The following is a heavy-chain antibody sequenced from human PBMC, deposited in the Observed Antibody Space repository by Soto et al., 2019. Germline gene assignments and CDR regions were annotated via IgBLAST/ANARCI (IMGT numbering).Heavy chain of an antibody. J-gene: IGHJ5*02. Sequence: QVQLQESGPGLVKPSETLSLTCTVSGDSISSYYWSWIRQPPGKGLEWIGYIYYSGSTNYNPSLKSRVTISIDTSKNQFSLKLTSVTAADTAVYFCARGGGLFNSWGQGTLAAVSS. CDR3: ARGGGLFNS. CDR1: GDSISSYY. CDR2: IYYSGST. V-gene: IGHV4-59*01. D-gene: IGHD2-15*01.